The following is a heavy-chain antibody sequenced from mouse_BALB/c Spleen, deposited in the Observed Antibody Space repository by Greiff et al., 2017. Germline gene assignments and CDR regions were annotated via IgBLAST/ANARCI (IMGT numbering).Heavy chain of an antibody. D-gene: IGHD1-1*01. CDR1: GYTFTSYW. CDR3: AVPCTTEAMDY. V-gene: IGHV1-87*01. Sequence: VKLQESGAELARPGASVKLSCKASGYTFTSYWMQWVKQRPGQGLEWIGAIYPGDGDTRYTQKFKGKATLTADKSSSTAYMQLSSLASEDSAVYYCAVPCTTEAMDYWGQGTSVTVSS. CDR2: IYPGDGDT. J-gene: IGHJ4*01.